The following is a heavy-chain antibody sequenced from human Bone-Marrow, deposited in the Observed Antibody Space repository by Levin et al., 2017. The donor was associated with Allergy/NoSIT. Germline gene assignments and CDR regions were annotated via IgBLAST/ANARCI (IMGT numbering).Heavy chain of an antibody. Sequence: GGSLRLSCAASGFTFSNYWMTWVRQAPGKGLEWVANIKQDGSETYYVDSVRGRFTISRDNAKNSVSLQMNSLRVEDTAIYYCARFPGYWGQGTLATVSA. CDR2: IKQDGSET. CDR3: ARFPGY. CDR1: GFTFSNYW. V-gene: IGHV3-7*04. J-gene: IGHJ4*02.